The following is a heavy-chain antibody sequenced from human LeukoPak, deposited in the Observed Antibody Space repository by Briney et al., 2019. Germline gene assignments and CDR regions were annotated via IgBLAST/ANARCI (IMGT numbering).Heavy chain of an antibody. CDR3: AAVAGDYYYYGMDV. J-gene: IGHJ6*02. D-gene: IGHD6-19*01. CDR2: ISSSSYI. CDR1: GFTFSSYS. V-gene: IGHV3-21*01. Sequence: GGSLRPSCAASGFTFSSYSMNWVRQAPGKGLEWVSSISSSSYIYYADSVKGRFTISRDNAKNSLYLQMNSLRAEDTAVYYCAAVAGDYYYYGMDVWGQGTTVTVSS.